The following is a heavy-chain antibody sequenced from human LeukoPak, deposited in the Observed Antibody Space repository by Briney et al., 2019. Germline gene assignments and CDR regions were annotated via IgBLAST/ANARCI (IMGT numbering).Heavy chain of an antibody. CDR3: ATQYSGWSAFDY. Sequence: AGGSLRLSCAASGFTFSNYGMHGVRQAPGKGLEWVALIRYDGSHISYADSVKGRFTISRDNSKNTLYLQLKSLRTEDTAVYYCATQYSGWSAFDYWGQGTLVTVSS. D-gene: IGHD5-12*01. J-gene: IGHJ4*02. CDR2: IRYDGSHI. CDR1: GFTFSNYG. V-gene: IGHV3-30*02.